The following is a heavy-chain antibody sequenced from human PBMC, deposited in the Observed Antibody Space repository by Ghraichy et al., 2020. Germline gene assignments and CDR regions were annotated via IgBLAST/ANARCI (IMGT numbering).Heavy chain of an antibody. CDR3: ARDATIFTKNFDL. Sequence: GGSLRLSCAASGFVISNFDMTWVRQAPGKGLEWVAFISSSGSYIFYADSLEGRFTVSRDNAKKSLFLQMDSLRVEDTAVYFCARDATIFTKNFDLWGQGTLVTVSS. J-gene: IGHJ4*02. D-gene: IGHD5-24*01. CDR2: ISSSGSYI. V-gene: IGHV3-21*01. CDR1: GFVISNFD.